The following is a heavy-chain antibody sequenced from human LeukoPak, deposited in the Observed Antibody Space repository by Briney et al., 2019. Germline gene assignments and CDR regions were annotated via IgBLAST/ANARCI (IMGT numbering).Heavy chain of an antibody. Sequence: SETLSLTCAVYGGSFSGYYWSWIRQPPGKGLEWIGEINHSGSTNYNPSLKSRVTISVDTSKNQFSLKLSSVTAADTAVYYCARDNGYSSSDNWFDPWGQGTLVTVSS. D-gene: IGHD6-13*01. CDR2: INHSGST. CDR3: ARDNGYSSSDNWFDP. J-gene: IGHJ5*02. V-gene: IGHV4-34*01. CDR1: GGSFSGYY.